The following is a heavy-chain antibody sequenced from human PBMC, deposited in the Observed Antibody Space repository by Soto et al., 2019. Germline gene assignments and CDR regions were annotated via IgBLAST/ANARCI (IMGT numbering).Heavy chain of an antibody. CDR1: GGSISSGGYY. V-gene: IGHV4-31*03. CDR3: ARQPDP. J-gene: IGHJ5*02. CDR2: IYYSGST. Sequence: QVQLQESGPGLVKPSQTLSLTCTVSGGSISSGGYYWSWIRQHPGKGLEWIGYIYYSGSTYYNPSLQTRVTISVDPSKNQSPLKLSPVPAADPAVYYCARQPDPGGQGTLVTVSS.